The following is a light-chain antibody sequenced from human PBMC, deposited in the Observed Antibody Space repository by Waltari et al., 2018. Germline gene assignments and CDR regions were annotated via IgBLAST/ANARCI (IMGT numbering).Light chain of an antibody. V-gene: IGKV1-5*03. Sequence: DIQMTQSPSTQSASIEYTITLTFRASQSISSWLAWYQQKPGKAPKVLIFRASTLEDGVPSRFSGGGSGTKFTLIISSLRPDDFATYYCQQYDSFPLTFGGGTRVEIK. CDR2: RAS. CDR3: QQYDSFPLT. J-gene: IGKJ4*01. CDR1: QSISSW.